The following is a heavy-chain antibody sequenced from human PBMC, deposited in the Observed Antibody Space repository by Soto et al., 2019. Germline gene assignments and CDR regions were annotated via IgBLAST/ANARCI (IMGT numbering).Heavy chain of an antibody. D-gene: IGHD3-22*01. Sequence: LRLSCAASGFTFSDYYMSWIRQASGKGLEWVSDISSSGSIIYYADSVKGRFTISRDNAKNSLYLQMNSLRAEDTAVYYCARVNGYYYYGMDVWGQGTTVTVSS. V-gene: IGHV3-11*01. CDR2: ISSSGSII. CDR1: GFTFSDYY. J-gene: IGHJ6*02. CDR3: ARVNGYYYYGMDV.